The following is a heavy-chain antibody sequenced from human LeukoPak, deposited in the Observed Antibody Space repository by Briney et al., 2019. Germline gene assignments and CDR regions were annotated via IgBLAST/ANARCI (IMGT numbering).Heavy chain of an antibody. J-gene: IGHJ4*02. CDR3: ARELRTFDS. CDR2: IKHNGDEL. V-gene: IGHV3-7*01. Sequence: GGSLRLSCAASGFTFSSYWMTWVRQAPGKGLEGVANIKHNGDELNYVDSVEDRFTIARDNAKNSLYLHMTSLRAEDTAVYYCARELRTFDSWGQGTLVTVSS. CDR1: GFTFSSYW. D-gene: IGHD3-16*01.